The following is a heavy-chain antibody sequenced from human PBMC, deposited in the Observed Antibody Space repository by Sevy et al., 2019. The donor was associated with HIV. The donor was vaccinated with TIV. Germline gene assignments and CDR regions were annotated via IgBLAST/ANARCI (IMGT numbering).Heavy chain of an antibody. CDR3: ARGPLFSPEYCSGGTCPTIHY. Sequence: SETLSLTCAVSGVSFSDYYWAWIRQPPGKGLEWIGEVSQSGSANYNPSLRSRVIMSLDTSNNHFSLKLTSVTAADTAVYYCARGPLFSPEYCSGGTCPTIHYWSQGTLVTVSS. D-gene: IGHD2-15*01. V-gene: IGHV4-34*01. CDR2: VSQSGSA. J-gene: IGHJ4*02. CDR1: GVSFSDYY.